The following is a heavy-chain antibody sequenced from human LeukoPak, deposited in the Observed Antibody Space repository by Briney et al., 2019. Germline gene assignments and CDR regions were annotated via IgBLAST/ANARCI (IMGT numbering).Heavy chain of an antibody. D-gene: IGHD3-10*01. CDR3: ARSDGYGLVGI. Sequence: PSETLSLTCTVSGGSISSSSYYWGWIRQPPGKGLEWIGSIYSSGSTYYTPSLKSRVIILFDTAKNHFSLNLSSVTAADTAVYYCARSDGYGLVGIWGQETMVTVSS. CDR2: IYSSGST. V-gene: IGHV4-39*07. J-gene: IGHJ3*02. CDR1: GGSISSSSYY.